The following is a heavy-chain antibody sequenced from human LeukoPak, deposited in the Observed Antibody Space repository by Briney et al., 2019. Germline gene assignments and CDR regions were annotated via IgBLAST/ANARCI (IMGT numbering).Heavy chain of an antibody. Sequence: ASVKVSCKASGYTFTSYDINWVRQATGQGLEWMGWMNPNSGNTGYAQEFQGRVTMTRNTSISTAYMELSSLRSEDTAVYYCARRIGANYYGSGSYPNDHKPSVSRSTNWFDPWGQGTLVTVSS. CDR2: MNPNSGNT. CDR3: ARRIGANYYGSGSYPNDHKPSVSRSTNWFDP. J-gene: IGHJ5*02. V-gene: IGHV1-8*01. D-gene: IGHD3-10*01. CDR1: GYTFTSYD.